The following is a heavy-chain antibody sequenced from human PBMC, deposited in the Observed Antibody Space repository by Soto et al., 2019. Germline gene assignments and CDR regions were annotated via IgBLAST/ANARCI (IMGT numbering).Heavy chain of an antibody. CDR1: GGSISSYY. CDR3: ARIYDFWSQSFDY. J-gene: IGHJ4*02. D-gene: IGHD3-3*01. Sequence: SETLSLTCTVSGGSISSYYWSWIRQPPGKGLEWIGYIYYSGSTNYNPSLKSRVTISVDTSKNQFSLKLSSVTAADTTVYYCARIYDFWSQSFDYWGQGTMVTVSS. V-gene: IGHV4-59*01. CDR2: IYYSGST.